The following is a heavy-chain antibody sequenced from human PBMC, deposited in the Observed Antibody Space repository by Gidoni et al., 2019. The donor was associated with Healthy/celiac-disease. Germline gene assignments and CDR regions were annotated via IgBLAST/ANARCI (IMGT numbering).Heavy chain of an antibody. Sequence: QLQRQESGPGRVTASETLSLTCTVSGGYISSSSYYWGWIRQPPGKGLEWFGSIYYSGSTYYNPSLKSLFTISLDTSKNQFSLKPSSVTAADTAVYYCARHGGSVDYFDDLGQGTLVTVSS. CDR3: ARHGGSVDYFDD. J-gene: IGHJ4*02. V-gene: IGHV4-39*01. D-gene: IGHD2-15*01. CDR1: GGYISSSSYY. CDR2: IYYSGST.